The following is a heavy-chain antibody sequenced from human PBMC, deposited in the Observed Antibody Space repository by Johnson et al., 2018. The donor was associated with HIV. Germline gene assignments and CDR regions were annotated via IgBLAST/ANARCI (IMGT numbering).Heavy chain of an antibody. CDR3: ARRGYSSSWGAFDI. CDR2: ISYDGSNK. V-gene: IGHV3-30*04. Sequence: QVQLVESGGGVVQPGRSLRLSCAASGFTFSSYAMHWVRQAPGKGLEWVAVISYDGSNKYYADSVKGRFTISRDNSKNTLYLQMNSLRAEDTAVYYCARRGYSSSWGAFDIWGQGTMVTVSS. D-gene: IGHD6-6*01. J-gene: IGHJ3*02. CDR1: GFTFSSYA.